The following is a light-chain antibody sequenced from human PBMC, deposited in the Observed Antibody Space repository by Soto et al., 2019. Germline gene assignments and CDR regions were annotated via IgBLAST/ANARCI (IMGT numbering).Light chain of an antibody. CDR1: SSNFGSNT. CDR2: TNN. J-gene: IGLJ2*01. V-gene: IGLV1-44*01. CDR3: ATWDDNMNVI. Sequence: QLVLTQPPSASGTPGQRVAISCSGSSSNFGSNTVNWYQQLPGTAPKLLIYTNNERPSGVPDRFSGSKSGTSASLAISGLQSEDEADYYCATWDDNMNVIFGGGTKLTVL.